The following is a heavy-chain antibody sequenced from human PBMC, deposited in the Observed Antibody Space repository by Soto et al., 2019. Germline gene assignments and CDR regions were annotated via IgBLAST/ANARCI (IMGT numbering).Heavy chain of an antibody. J-gene: IGHJ6*02. D-gene: IGHD2-21*01. CDR3: ANIRPDGMDV. CDR2: ISYDGSNK. V-gene: IGHV3-30*18. Sequence: QVQLVESGGGVVQPGRSLRLSCAASGFTFSSYGMHWVRQAPGKGLEWVAVISYDGSNKYYADSVKGRFTISRDNSKNTLYLQMNSLRAEDTAVYYCANIRPDGMDVWGQGTKVTVSS. CDR1: GFTFSSYG.